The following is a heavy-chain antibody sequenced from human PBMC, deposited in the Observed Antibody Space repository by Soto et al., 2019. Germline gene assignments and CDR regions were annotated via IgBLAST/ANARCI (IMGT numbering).Heavy chain of an antibody. Sequence: ASVKVSCKASGYTFTSYAMNWVRQAPGQGLEWMGWINTNTGNPTYAQGFTGRFVFSLDTSVSTAYLQICSLKAEDTAVYYCARDPVLLWFGELFFPHYYYGMDVWGQGTTVTVSS. CDR1: GYTFTSYA. V-gene: IGHV7-4-1*01. CDR2: INTNTGNP. J-gene: IGHJ6*02. D-gene: IGHD3-10*01. CDR3: ARDPVLLWFGELFFPHYYYGMDV.